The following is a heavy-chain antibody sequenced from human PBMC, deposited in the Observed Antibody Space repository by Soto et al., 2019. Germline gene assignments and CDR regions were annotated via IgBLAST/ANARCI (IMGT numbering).Heavy chain of an antibody. CDR2: IYYSGST. J-gene: IGHJ4*02. D-gene: IGHD6-13*01. CDR3: VREGRRAAAGRVDY. V-gene: IGHV4-31*03. Sequence: SLTCTVSGGSISSGDYYWSWIRQVPGKGLEWIGYIYYSGSTYYNPSLKSRVAMSVDTSRNQFSLKLSSVTSADTAIYYCVREGRRAAAGRVDYWCQGTLVT. CDR1: GGSISSGDYY.